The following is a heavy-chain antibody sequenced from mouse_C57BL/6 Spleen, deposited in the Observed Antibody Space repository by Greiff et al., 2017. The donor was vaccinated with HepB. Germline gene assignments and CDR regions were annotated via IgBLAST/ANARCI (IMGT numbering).Heavy chain of an antibody. Sequence: QVQLKQPGAELVRPGTSVKLSCKASGYTFTSYWMHWVKQRPGQGLEWIGVIDPSDSYTNYNQKFKGKATLTVDTSSSTAYMQLSSLTSEDSAVYYCANDYDYWGQGTTLTVSS. D-gene: IGHD2-4*01. V-gene: IGHV1-59*01. J-gene: IGHJ2*01. CDR3: ANDYDY. CDR1: GYTFTSYW. CDR2: IDPSDSYT.